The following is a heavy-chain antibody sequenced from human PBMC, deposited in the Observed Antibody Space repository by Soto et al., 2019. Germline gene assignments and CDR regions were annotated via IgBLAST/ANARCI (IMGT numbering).Heavy chain of an antibody. Sequence: ASVKVSCKASGYTFTSYAMHWVRQAPGQRLEWMGWINAGNGNTKYSQKFQGRVTITRDTSASTAYMEPSSLRSEDTAVYYCARAPGGSSSFVDYWGQGTLVTVSS. CDR2: INAGNGNT. V-gene: IGHV1-3*01. CDR1: GYTFTSYA. D-gene: IGHD6-6*01. J-gene: IGHJ4*02. CDR3: ARAPGGSSSFVDY.